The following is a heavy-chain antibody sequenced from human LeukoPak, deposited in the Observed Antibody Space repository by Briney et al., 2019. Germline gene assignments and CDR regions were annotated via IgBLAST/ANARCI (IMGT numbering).Heavy chain of an antibody. CDR2: ISGSGGST. CDR3: GRGMRDYYGLDY. CDR1: GFTFSSYA. D-gene: IGHD3-10*01. J-gene: IGHJ4*02. V-gene: IGHV3-23*01. Sequence: PGGSLRLSCAASGFTFSSYAMSWVRQAPGKGLEWVSAISGSGGSTYYADSVKGRFTISRDNAKNTLYLQMNRLTVEDTAVYYCGRGMRDYYGLDYWGQGFLVTVSP.